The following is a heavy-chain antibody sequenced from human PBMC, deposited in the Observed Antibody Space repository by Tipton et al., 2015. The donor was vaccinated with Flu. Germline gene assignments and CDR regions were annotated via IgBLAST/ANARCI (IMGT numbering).Heavy chain of an antibody. V-gene: IGHV3-30*04. CDR2: ISYDGSNK. CDR1: GFTFSSYA. Sequence: SLRLSCAASGFTFSSYAMHWVRQAPGKGLEWVAVISYDGSNKYYADSVKDRFTISRDNSKNTLYLQMNSLRAEDTAVYYCASPEEQWLPTVDVWGQGP. D-gene: IGHD6-19*01. J-gene: IGHJ6*02. CDR3: ASPEEQWLPTVDV.